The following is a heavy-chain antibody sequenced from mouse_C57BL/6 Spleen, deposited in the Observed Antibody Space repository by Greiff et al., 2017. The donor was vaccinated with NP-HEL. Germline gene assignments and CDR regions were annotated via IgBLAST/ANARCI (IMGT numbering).Heavy chain of an antibody. Sequence: EVQLQQSGPELVKPGASVKISCKASGYSFTDYNMNWVKQSNGKSLEWIGVINPNYGTTSYNQKFKGKVTLTVDQSSSTAYMQLNSLTSEDSAFYYCARPIIYGSSYEAMDYWGQGTSVTVSS. CDR2: INPNYGTT. CDR3: ARPIIYGSSYEAMDY. J-gene: IGHJ4*01. D-gene: IGHD1-1*01. V-gene: IGHV1-39*01. CDR1: GYSFTDYN.